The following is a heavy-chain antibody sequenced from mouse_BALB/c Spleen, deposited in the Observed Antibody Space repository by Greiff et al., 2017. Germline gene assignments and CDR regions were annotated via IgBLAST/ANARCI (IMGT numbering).Heavy chain of an antibody. CDR2: ISYSGST. D-gene: IGHD2-12*01. V-gene: IGHV3-2*02. CDR3: LRQGYYFDY. Sequence: EVQLQESGPGLVKPSQSLSLTCTVTGYSITSDYAWNWIRQFPGNKLEWMGYISYSGSTSYNPSLKSRISITRDTSKNQFFLQLNSVTTEDTATYYCLRQGYYFDYWGQGTTLTVSS. J-gene: IGHJ2*01. CDR1: GYSITSDYA.